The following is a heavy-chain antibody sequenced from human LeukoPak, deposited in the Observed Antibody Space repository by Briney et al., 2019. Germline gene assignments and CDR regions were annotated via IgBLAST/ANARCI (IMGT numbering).Heavy chain of an antibody. V-gene: IGHV3-74*01. CDR1: GFTFSSYG. CDR3: AREYGSGSYLIFDY. J-gene: IGHJ4*02. Sequence: DPGGSLRLSCVASGFTFSSYGMQWVRQAPGKGLVWVSRINSDGSSTSYADSVKGRFTISRDNAKNTLYLQMNSLRAEDTAVYYCAREYGSGSYLIFDYWGQGTLVTASS. CDR2: INSDGSST. D-gene: IGHD3-10*01.